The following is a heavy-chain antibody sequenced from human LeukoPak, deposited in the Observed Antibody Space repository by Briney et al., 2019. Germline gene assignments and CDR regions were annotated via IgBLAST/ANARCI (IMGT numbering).Heavy chain of an antibody. CDR3: AKESKETTRYYFDS. D-gene: IGHD4-11*01. CDR1: GFTLRSYG. CDR2: ISYDGSNK. Sequence: PGGSLRLSCAASGFTLRSYGMHWVRQAPGKGLEWVAVISYDGSNKYYVDSVKGRFTISRDSSKNTLYLQMNSLRAEDTAVYYCAKESKETTRYYFDSWGQGTLVTVSS. J-gene: IGHJ4*02. V-gene: IGHV3-30*18.